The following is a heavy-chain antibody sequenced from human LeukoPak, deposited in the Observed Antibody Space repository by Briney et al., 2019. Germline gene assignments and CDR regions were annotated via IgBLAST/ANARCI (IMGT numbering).Heavy chain of an antibody. CDR2: IKLDGSEK. J-gene: IGHJ4*02. D-gene: IGHD3-3*01. Sequence: GGSLRLSCVVSGFTFGKYWMSWVRQAPGKGLEWVANIKLDGSEKNYVDSVKGRFTISRDNTKNSLYLQMNSLRAEDTAVFYCARDQYDTWSRRGNFDSWGQGTLVIVSS. CDR1: GFTFGKYW. CDR3: ARDQYDTWSRRGNFDS. V-gene: IGHV3-7*03.